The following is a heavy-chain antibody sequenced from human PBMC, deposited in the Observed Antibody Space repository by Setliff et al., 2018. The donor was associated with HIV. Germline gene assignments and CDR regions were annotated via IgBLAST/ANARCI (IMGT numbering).Heavy chain of an antibody. CDR2: ITPFNGNT. CDR1: GYTFTYRY. D-gene: IGHD3-10*01. Sequence: SVKVSCKASGYTFTYRYLHWVRQAPGQALEWMGWITPFNGNTNYAQKFQGRVTITADESTSTAYMELRSLRSEDTATYYCARGALYGLFEYWGPGTLVTVSS. CDR3: ARGALYGLFEY. V-gene: IGHV1-45*02. J-gene: IGHJ4*02.